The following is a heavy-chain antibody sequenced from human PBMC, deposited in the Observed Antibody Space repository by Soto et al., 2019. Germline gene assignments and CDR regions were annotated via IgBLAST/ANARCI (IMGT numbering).Heavy chain of an antibody. CDR2: IYYSGST. J-gene: IGHJ4*02. D-gene: IGHD5-12*01. V-gene: IGHV4-31*03. CDR3: ARGATLFDY. Sequence: QVQLQESGPRLVKPSQTLSLTCTVSGGSISSGSYYWSWIRQHPGKGLEWIGYIYYSGSTYYNPALQSRVTKSTDTSKNQFSLKLNSVTAADTAVYYCARGATLFDYWGQGTLVTVPS. CDR1: GGSISSGSYY.